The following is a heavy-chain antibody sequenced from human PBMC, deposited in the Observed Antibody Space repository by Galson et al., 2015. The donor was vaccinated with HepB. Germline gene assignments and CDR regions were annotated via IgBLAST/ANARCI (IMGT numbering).Heavy chain of an antibody. D-gene: IGHD4-17*01. CDR3: ARSSTVTPLLAYDYYGMDM. V-gene: IGHV3-33*01. CDR2: IWSDGSSQ. CDR1: GFTFISYG. J-gene: IGHJ6*02. Sequence: SLRLSCAASGFTFISYGMHWVRQAPGKGLEGVAVIWSDGSSQYYADSVRGRFTISRDNSKNRLYLQMNSLRAEDTAVYYCARSSTVTPLLAYDYYGMDMWGQGTTVTVSS.